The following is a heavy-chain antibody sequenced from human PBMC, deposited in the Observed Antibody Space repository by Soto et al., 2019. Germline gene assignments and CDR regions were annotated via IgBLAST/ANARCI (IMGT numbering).Heavy chain of an antibody. Sequence: GGSLILSWTSSGVPCSIHGGHWVRQAPGKGLEWVAVISYDGSNKYYADSVKGRFTISRDNSKNTLYLQMNSLRAEDTAVYYCARTYGEYTVDYWGQGTLVTVSS. V-gene: IGHV3-30*03. J-gene: IGHJ4*02. D-gene: IGHD4-17*01. CDR3: ARTYGEYTVDY. CDR1: GVPCSIHG. CDR2: ISYDGSNK.